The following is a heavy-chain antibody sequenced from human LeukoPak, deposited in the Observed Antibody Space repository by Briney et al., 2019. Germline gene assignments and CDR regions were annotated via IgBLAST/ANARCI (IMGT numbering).Heavy chain of an antibody. Sequence: GGSLRLSCAASGFTFSSYNMIWVRQGPGKGLEWVSSISSNSNYINYADSVKGRFTISRDNAKNSLYLQMNSLRAEDTAVYYCARETAMDANYYYYGMDVWGQGTTVTVTS. CDR1: GFTFSSYN. V-gene: IGHV3-21*01. CDR2: ISSNSNYI. D-gene: IGHD5-18*01. CDR3: ARETAMDANYYYYGMDV. J-gene: IGHJ6*02.